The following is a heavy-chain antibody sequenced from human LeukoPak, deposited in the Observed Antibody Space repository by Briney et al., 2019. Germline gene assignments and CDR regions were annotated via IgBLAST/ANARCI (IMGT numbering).Heavy chain of an antibody. CDR1: GYTFTGYY. V-gene: IGHV1-2*06. Sequence: ASVKVSCKASGYTFTGYYMHWLRQAPGQGLEWMGRINPNSGGTNYAQKFQGRVTMTRDTSISTAYMELSRLRSDDTAVYYCARDNRAVIAAAADAFDIWGQGTMVTVSS. J-gene: IGHJ3*02. CDR2: INPNSGGT. D-gene: IGHD6-13*01. CDR3: ARDNRAVIAAAADAFDI.